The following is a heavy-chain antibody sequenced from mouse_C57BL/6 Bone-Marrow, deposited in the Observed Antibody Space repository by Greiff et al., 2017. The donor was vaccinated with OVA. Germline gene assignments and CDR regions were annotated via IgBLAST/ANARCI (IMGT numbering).Heavy chain of an antibody. Sequence: VQGVESGPGLVQPSQSLSITCTVSGFSLTSYGVHWVRQSPGKGLEWLGVIWSGGSTDYNAAFISRLSISKDNSKSQVFFKMNSLQADDTAIYYCARDYDGYYRYYAMDYWGQGTSVTVSS. V-gene: IGHV2-2*01. J-gene: IGHJ4*01. D-gene: IGHD2-3*01. CDR2: IWSGGST. CDR3: ARDYDGYYRYYAMDY. CDR1: GFSLTSYG.